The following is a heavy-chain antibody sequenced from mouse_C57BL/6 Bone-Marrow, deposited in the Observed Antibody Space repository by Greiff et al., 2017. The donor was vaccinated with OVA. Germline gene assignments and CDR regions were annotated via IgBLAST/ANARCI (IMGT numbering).Heavy chain of an antibody. V-gene: IGHV5-4*03. J-gene: IGHJ2*01. CDR2: ISDGGSYT. Sequence: EVKLVESGGGLVKPGGSLKLSCAASGFTFSSYAMSWVRQTPEKRLEWVATISDGGSYTYYPDNVKGRFTISRDNAKNNMYLQMSHLKSEATAMYYCARGGTGTFDYWGQGTTLTVSS. CDR1: GFTFSSYA. D-gene: IGHD4-1*01. CDR3: ARGGTGTFDY.